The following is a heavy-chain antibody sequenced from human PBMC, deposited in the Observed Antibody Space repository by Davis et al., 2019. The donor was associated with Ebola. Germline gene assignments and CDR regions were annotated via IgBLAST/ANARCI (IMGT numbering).Heavy chain of an antibody. CDR1: GFTFSGSA. J-gene: IGHJ3*02. D-gene: IGHD1-14*01. V-gene: IGHV3-74*01. Sequence: GESLKISCAASGFTFSGSAMHWVRQAPGKGLVWVSRINSDGSSTSYADSVKGRFTISRDNAKNTLYLQMNSLKTEDTAVYYCSVTVAAFDIWGQGTMVTVSS. CDR2: INSDGSST. CDR3: SVTVAAFDI.